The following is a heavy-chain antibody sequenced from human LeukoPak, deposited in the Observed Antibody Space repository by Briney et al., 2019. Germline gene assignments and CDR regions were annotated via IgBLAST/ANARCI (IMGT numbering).Heavy chain of an antibody. CDR1: GGSISSYY. CDR3: ARGQGWLSRLDY. CDR2: IYYSGST. J-gene: IGHJ4*02. D-gene: IGHD6-19*01. V-gene: IGHV4-59*12. Sequence: KSSETLSLTCTVSGGSISSYYWSWIRQPPGKGLEWIGYIYYSGSTNYNPSLKSRVTISVDTSKNQFSLRLSSVTAADTAVYYCARGQGWLSRLDYWGQGTLVTVSS.